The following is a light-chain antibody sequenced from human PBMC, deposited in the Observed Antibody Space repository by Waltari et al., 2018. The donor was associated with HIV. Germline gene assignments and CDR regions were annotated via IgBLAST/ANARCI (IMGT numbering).Light chain of an antibody. Sequence: QSALTQPASVSGSPGQSITIPSDLNANKYVSWYQRHPGKAPKVIIYEVTNRPSGLSHRFSGSKSGNTATLTISGLQPEDAADYFCTSYISGTSPVFGRGTRVTVL. CDR1: DLNANKY. V-gene: IGLV2-14*01. CDR3: TSYISGTSPV. J-gene: IGLJ2*01. CDR2: EVT.